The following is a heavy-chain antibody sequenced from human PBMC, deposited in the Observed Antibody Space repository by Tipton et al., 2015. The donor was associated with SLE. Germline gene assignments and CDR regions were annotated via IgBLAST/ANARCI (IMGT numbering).Heavy chain of an antibody. CDR3: VRLWWGSSSWPY. D-gene: IGHD6-13*01. Sequence: GSLRLSCTVSGGSISSSSYYWGWIRQPPGKGLEWIGSIYYSGSTYYNPSLKSRVTISVDTSKNQFSLKLSSVTAADTAVYYCVRLWWGSSSWPYWGQGTLVTVSS. J-gene: IGHJ4*02. CDR1: GGSISSSSYY. V-gene: IGHV4-39*01. CDR2: IYYSGST.